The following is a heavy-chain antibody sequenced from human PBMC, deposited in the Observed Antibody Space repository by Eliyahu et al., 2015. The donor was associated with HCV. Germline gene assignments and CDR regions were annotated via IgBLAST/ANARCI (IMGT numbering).Heavy chain of an antibody. J-gene: IGHJ3*02. V-gene: IGHV1-46*01. CDR2: INPSGGGT. CDR1: GYTFTTHY. Sequence: QVQLVQSGAXVKXPGAXVKISCKASGYTFTTHYMHWVRQAPGQGLEWMGVINPSGGGTTYSQKFQGRATMTRDTSTSTFYMELSSLRFDDTAVYYCARDAPNGWGAADIWGQGTMVTVSS. CDR3: ARDAPNGWGAADI. D-gene: IGHD6-19*01.